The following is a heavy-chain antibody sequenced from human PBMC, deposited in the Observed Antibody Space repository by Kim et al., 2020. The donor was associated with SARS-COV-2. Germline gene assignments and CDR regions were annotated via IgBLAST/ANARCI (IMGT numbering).Heavy chain of an antibody. V-gene: IGHV3-23*01. D-gene: IGHD6-13*01. CDR2: GDTK. Sequence: GDTKAYADSVKGRLPISRDNSKNTLYLQMSSLRAEDTAIYYCANPRQPDYWGQGTLVTVSS. J-gene: IGHJ4*02. CDR3: ANPRQPDY.